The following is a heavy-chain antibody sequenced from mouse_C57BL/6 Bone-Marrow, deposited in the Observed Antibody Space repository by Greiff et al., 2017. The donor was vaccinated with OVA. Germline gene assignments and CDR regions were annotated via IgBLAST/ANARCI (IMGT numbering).Heavy chain of an antibody. V-gene: IGHV15-2*01. J-gene: IGHJ3*01. CDR1: DSEVFPIAY. D-gene: IGHD3-2*02. Sequence: QVQLQQSGSELRSPGSSVKLSCKDFDSEVFPIAYMSWVRQKPGHGFEWIGGILPSIGRTIYGEKFEDKATLDADTLSNTAYLELNSLTSEDSAIYYCARGTAQAPAWFAYWGQGTLVTVSA. CDR2: ILPSIGRT. CDR3: ARGTAQAPAWFAY.